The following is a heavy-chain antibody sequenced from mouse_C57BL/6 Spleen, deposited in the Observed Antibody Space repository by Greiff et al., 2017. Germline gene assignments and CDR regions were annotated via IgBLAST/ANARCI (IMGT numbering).Heavy chain of an antibody. CDR3: TRGYGSSLFAY. Sequence: VQLQQSGAELVRPGASVTLSCKASGYTFTDYEMHWVKQTPVHGLEWIGAIDPETGGTAYNQKFKGKAILTADKSSSTAYLELRSLTSEDSAVYDCTRGYGSSLFAYWGQGTLVTVSA. D-gene: IGHD1-1*01. CDR2: IDPETGGT. CDR1: GYTFTDYE. V-gene: IGHV1-15*01. J-gene: IGHJ3*01.